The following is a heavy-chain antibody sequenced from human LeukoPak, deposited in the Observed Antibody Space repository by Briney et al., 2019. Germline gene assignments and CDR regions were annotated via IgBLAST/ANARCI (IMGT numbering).Heavy chain of an antibody. V-gene: IGHV4-59*01. J-gene: IGHJ6*02. Sequence: SETLFLTCTVSGGSISSYYWSWIRQPPGKGLEWIGYIYYSGSTNYNPSLKSRVTISVDTSKNQFSLKLSSVTAADTAVYYCARDVGSIAAAGTSGYYGMDVWGQGTTVTVSS. D-gene: IGHD6-13*01. CDR3: ARDVGSIAAAGTSGYYGMDV. CDR2: IYYSGST. CDR1: GGSISSYY.